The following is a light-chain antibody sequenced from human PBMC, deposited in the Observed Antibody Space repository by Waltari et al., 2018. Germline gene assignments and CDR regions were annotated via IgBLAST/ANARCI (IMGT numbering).Light chain of an antibody. CDR3: QQYDISPLT. J-gene: IGKJ4*01. CDR1: QTVRTTY. V-gene: IGKV3-20*01. Sequence: ELVLTTSPGTLSLSTGESATLSCRASQTVRTTYLAWYQQKPGQAPTLLIYGASSRPTGIPDRFSGIGSGTDFSLTSSSLEPEDFAVYYCQQYDISPLTFGGGTKVEIK. CDR2: GAS.